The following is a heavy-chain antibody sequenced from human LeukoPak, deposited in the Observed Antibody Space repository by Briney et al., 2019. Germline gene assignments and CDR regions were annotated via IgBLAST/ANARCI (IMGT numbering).Heavy chain of an antibody. CDR2: INHSGST. V-gene: IGHV4-34*01. D-gene: IGHD5-24*01. CDR1: GGSFSGYY. CDR3: ARGLGDGYRKGYYFDY. J-gene: IGHJ4*02. Sequence: PSQTLSLTCAVYGGSFSGYYWSWIRQPPGKGLEWIGEINHSGSTNYNPSLKSRVTISVDTSKNQFSLKLSSVTAADTAVYYCARGLGDGYRKGYYFDYWGQGTLVTVSS.